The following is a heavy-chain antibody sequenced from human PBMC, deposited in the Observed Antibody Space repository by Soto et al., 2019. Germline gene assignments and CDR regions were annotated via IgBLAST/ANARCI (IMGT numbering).Heavy chain of an antibody. CDR2: INHSGST. Sequence: SETLSLTCAVYGGSFSGYYWSWIRQPPGKGLEWIGEINHSGSTNYNPSLKSRVTISVDTSKNQFSLKLSSVTAADTAVYYCASSYGTGWYAYWGPGTQVTVSS. CDR1: GGSFSGYY. J-gene: IGHJ4*02. D-gene: IGHD3-10*01. CDR3: ASSYGTGWYAY. V-gene: IGHV4-34*01.